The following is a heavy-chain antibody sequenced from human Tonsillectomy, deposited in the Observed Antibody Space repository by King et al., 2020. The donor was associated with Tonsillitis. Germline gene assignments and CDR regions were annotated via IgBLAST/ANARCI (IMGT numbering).Heavy chain of an antibody. CDR3: AGGEGVADDD. J-gene: IGHJ4*02. CDR2: ISSSSTYI. V-gene: IGHV3-21*06. CDR1: GFTFSSYS. D-gene: IGHD3-3*01. Sequence: VQLVESGGGLVKPGGSLRLSCAASGFTFSSYSMNWVRQAPGKGLEWVSSISSSSTYIYYADSVKGRFTISRDNAKNSLYLQRNSLRVEDTAVYYCAGGEGVADDDWGQGTLVTVSA.